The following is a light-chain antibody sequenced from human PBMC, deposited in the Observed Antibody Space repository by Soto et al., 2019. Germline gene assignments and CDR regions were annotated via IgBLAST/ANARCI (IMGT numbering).Light chain of an antibody. V-gene: IGLV2-14*01. Sequence: QSVLTQPASVSGSPGQSITISCTGTSSDVGGYNYVSWYQQHPGTAPKLMIYEVSNRPSGVSDRFSGSRSGNTASLTISGLQAEDESDYYCSSYATSIGVFGGGTKLTVL. CDR1: SSDVGGYNY. CDR3: SSYATSIGV. CDR2: EVS. J-gene: IGLJ3*02.